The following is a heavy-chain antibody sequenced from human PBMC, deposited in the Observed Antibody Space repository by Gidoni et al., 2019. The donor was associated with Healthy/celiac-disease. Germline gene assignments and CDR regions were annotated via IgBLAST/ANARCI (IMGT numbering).Heavy chain of an antibody. Sequence: EVQLVESGGGLVQPGRSLRLSCAASGFTFDDYAMHWVRQAPGKGLEWVSGISWNSGSIGYADSVKGRFTISRDNAKNSLYLQMNSLSAEDTALYYCAKDPAYSSSSCTPSGGSCYQISGDAFDIWGQGTMVTVSS. J-gene: IGHJ3*02. CDR3: AKDPAYSSSSCTPSGGSCYQISGDAFDI. CDR2: ISWNSGSI. V-gene: IGHV3-9*01. CDR1: GFTFDDYA. D-gene: IGHD2-15*01.